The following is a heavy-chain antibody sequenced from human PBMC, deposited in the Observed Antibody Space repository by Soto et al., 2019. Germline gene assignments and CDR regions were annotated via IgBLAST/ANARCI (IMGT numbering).Heavy chain of an antibody. J-gene: IGHJ4*02. CDR3: ANPPTSHSHPYYFDY. CDR2: INHSGST. CDR1: GGSFSGYY. V-gene: IGHV4-34*01. D-gene: IGHD1-26*01. Sequence: SETLSLTCAVYGGSFSGYYWSWIRQPPGKGLEWIGEINHSGSTNYNPSLKSRVTISVDTSKNQFSLKLSSVTAADTAVYYCANPPTSHSHPYYFDYWGQGTLVTVSS.